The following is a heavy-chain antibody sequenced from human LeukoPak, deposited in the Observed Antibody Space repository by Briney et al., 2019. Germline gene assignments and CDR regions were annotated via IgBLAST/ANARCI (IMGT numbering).Heavy chain of an antibody. V-gene: IGHV3-23*01. CDR2: ISGSGDST. CDR1: GFTFSSYA. D-gene: IGHD3-22*01. J-gene: IGHJ6*03. Sequence: PGGSLRLSCAASGFTFSSYAMSWVRQAPGKGLEWVSAISGSGDSTYYADSVKGRFTISRDNSKNTLYLQMNSLRAEDTAVYYCAKGLRVSSGYYYDYYYYYMDVWGKGTTVTVSS. CDR3: AKGLRVSSGYYYDYYYYYMDV.